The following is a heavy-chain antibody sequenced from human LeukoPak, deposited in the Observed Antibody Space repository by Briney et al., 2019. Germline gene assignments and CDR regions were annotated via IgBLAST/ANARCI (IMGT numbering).Heavy chain of an antibody. CDR3: ASTGYSSGWYVGSYFDY. Sequence: SETLSLTCTVSGGSISSSSYYWGWIHQPPGKGLEWIGSIYYSGSTYYNPSLKSRVTISVDTSKNQFSLKLSSVTAADTAVYYCASTGYSSGWYVGSYFDYWGQGTLVTVSS. J-gene: IGHJ4*02. D-gene: IGHD6-19*01. CDR1: GGSISSSSYY. V-gene: IGHV4-39*01. CDR2: IYYSGST.